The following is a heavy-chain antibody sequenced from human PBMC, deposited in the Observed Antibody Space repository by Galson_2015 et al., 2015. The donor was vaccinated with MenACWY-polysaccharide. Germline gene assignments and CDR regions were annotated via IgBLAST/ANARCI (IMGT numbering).Heavy chain of an antibody. Sequence: SLRLCCAASGFTFSSYWMHWVRHAPGEGLVWVSRISTDGSSASYADSVKGRFTVSRDNAKNTVYLQMNSLRAEDTAVYYCARDPHCGAGCSIHDAFDVWGQGTKVTVSS. CDR3: ARDPHCGAGCSIHDAFDV. CDR1: GFTFSSYW. J-gene: IGHJ3*01. V-gene: IGHV3-74*01. CDR2: ISTDGSSA. D-gene: IGHD2-21*02.